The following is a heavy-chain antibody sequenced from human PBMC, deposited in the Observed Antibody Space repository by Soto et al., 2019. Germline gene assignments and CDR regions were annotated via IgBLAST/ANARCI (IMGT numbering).Heavy chain of an antibody. J-gene: IGHJ4*02. CDR3: AAQDYYDSSGYRWDPLIDY. CDR2: IIPIFGTA. Sequence: ASVKVSCKASGGTFSSYAISWVRQAPGQGLEWMGGIIPIFGTANYAQKFQGRVTITADESTSTAYMELSSLRSEDTAVYYCAAQDYYDSSGYRWDPLIDYWGQGTLVTVSS. D-gene: IGHD3-22*01. V-gene: IGHV1-69*13. CDR1: GGTFSSYA.